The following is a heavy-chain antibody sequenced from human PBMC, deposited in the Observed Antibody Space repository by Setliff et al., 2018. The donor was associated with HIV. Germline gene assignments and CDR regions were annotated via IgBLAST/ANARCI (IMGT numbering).Heavy chain of an antibody. CDR1: GYILSHFG. V-gene: IGHV1-18*01. CDR2: ISGNNGNT. D-gene: IGHD3-9*01. J-gene: IGHJ3*01. CDR3: ARSGFLTALDSYDV. Sequence: ASVKVSCKASGYILSHFGMTWVRQAPGQGLEWMGWISGNNGNTKYAQKFQDGVTITTDTSTSTHYLELRSLRFDDTAVYYCARSGFLTALDSYDVWGQGTMVTVS.